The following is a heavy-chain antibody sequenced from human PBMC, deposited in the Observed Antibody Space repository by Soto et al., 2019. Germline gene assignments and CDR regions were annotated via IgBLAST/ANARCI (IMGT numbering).Heavy chain of an antibody. Sequence: QVQLVQSGAEVKKPGASVKVSCKASGYTFTDYYMHWARQAPGQRLEWMGWINPNSGTTNYAQKFQGWVTMTRDTSITTVYMEVSRLRSDDTAWYYCARVPRGVYYGMDVWGQGTTVTVSS. D-gene: IGHD3-10*01. CDR2: INPNSGTT. CDR3: ARVPRGVYYGMDV. J-gene: IGHJ6*02. V-gene: IGHV1-2*04. CDR1: GYTFTDYY.